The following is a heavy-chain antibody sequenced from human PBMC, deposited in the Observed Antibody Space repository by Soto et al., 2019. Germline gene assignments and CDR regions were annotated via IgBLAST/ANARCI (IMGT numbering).Heavy chain of an antibody. CDR2: VSASGLNT. Sequence: PGGSLRLSCAASGFTFSTYAMAWVRQAPGKGLEWVSGVSASGLNTDYADPVKGRFYISRDNSKNTLYLQMNSLRTEDTAVYYCAKRDPYIPEVPFDYWGQGTLVTVSS. CDR3: AKRDPYIPEVPFDY. D-gene: IGHD2-21*01. CDR1: GFTFSTYA. V-gene: IGHV3-23*01. J-gene: IGHJ4*02.